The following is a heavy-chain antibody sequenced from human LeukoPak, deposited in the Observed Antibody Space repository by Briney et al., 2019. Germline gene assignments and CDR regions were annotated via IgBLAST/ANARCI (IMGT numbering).Heavy chain of an antibody. Sequence: GGSLRLSCAASGFTFSTYGMHWVRQAPGKGLEWVALISHDGSDKYYADSVKGRFTISRDNSKNTLYMQMNSLRVEDTALYYCVEDGGVEDGYNLGIHYWGQGTLVTVSS. J-gene: IGHJ4*02. CDR2: ISHDGSDK. CDR3: VEDGGVEDGYNLGIHY. CDR1: GFTFSTYG. V-gene: IGHV3-30*18. D-gene: IGHD5-24*01.